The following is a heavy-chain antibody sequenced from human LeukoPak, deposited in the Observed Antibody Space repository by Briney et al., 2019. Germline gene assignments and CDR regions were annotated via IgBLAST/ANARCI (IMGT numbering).Heavy chain of an antibody. V-gene: IGHV3-30*03. Sequence: PGGSLRLSCAASGFTFTTYGMHWVRQAPGKGLEWVAVISYDGSNKYYADAVKGRFTISKNTLYLQMNSLRAEDTAVYYCARSPGATWSFDYWGQGTLVTVSP. CDR2: ISYDGSNK. CDR1: GFTFTTYG. D-gene: IGHD1-1*01. J-gene: IGHJ4*02. CDR3: ARSPGATWSFDY.